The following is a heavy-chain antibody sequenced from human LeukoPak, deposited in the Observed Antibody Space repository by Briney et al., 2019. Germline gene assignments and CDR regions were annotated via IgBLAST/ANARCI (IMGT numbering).Heavy chain of an antibody. J-gene: IGHJ4*02. D-gene: IGHD3-22*01. V-gene: IGHV3-23*01. Sequence: PGGSLRLSCAVSGTTLSNYGMSWVRQAPGKGLEWVAGISDRGSRTNYADSVKGRFTISTDHPKNTLYLQMNSLRAEDTAVYFCAKRGVVIRVILVGFHKEAYYFDSWGQGALVTVSS. CDR2: ISDRGSRT. CDR1: GTTLSNYG. CDR3: AKRGVVIRVILVGFHKEAYYFDS.